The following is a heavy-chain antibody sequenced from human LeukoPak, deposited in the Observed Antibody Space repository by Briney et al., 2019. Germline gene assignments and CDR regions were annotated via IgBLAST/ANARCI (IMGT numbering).Heavy chain of an antibody. J-gene: IGHJ4*02. D-gene: IGHD7-27*01. CDR2: ISNDGSRK. CDR3: AKEPNWAFFDY. V-gene: IGHV3-33*05. Sequence: GRSLRLSCAASGFTFSSYGMHWVRQAPGKGLEWVAIISNDGSRKYYAHSVEGRFTISRDNSKNTLYLQMDSLRAEDTAVYYCAKEPNWAFFDYWGQGTLVAVSS. CDR1: GFTFSSYG.